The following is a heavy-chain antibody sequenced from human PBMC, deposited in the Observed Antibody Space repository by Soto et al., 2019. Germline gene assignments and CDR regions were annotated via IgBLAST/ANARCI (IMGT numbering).Heavy chain of an antibody. J-gene: IGHJ6*02. CDR1: GFTFSSFG. Sequence: QVQVVESGGGVVQPGRSLRLSCAASGFTFSSFGMHWVRQAPGKGLEWVSLIWYDGSKKSYGDSVKGRFTISRDNSRKTVYVQMSGSGAYDTAGYDRAREAAYYRLWSGYYPSRNGRDGWGQGTRVTVSS. V-gene: IGHV3-33*01. D-gene: IGHD3-3*01. CDR3: AREAAYYRLWSGYYPSRNGRDG. CDR2: IWYDGSKK.